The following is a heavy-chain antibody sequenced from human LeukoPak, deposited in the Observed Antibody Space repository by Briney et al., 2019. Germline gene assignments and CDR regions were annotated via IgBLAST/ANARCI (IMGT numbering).Heavy chain of an antibody. CDR2: IYYSGST. V-gene: IGHV4-59*08. CDR1: GGSISRYY. Sequence: SETLSLTCTASGGSISRYYWSWIRQPPGKGLEWIAYIYYSGSTIYNPSLKSRLTISVHTSKNQFSQKLSSVTAADTAVYYCARRGEAGSAFDYWRRGTLVTVSS. J-gene: IGHJ4*02. D-gene: IGHD2-21*01. CDR3: ARRGEAGSAFDY.